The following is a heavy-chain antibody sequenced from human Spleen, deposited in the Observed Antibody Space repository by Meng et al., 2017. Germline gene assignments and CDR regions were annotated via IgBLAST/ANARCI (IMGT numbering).Heavy chain of an antibody. CDR3: ARGRDGYSYDY. D-gene: IGHD5-24*01. CDR1: GLTVSSNY. J-gene: IGHJ4*02. V-gene: IGHV3-53*04. CDR2: IYNAENT. Sequence: GESLKISCTATGLTVSSNYMSWVRQAPGKGLEWVSFIYNAENTYYADSVKGRFTISRHNSKNTVYLQLNSLRTEDTAIYYCARGRDGYSYDYWGQGTLVTVSS.